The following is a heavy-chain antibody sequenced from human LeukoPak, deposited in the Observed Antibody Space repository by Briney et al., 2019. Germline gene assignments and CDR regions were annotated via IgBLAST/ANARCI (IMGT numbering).Heavy chain of an antibody. J-gene: IGHJ3*02. D-gene: IGHD5-24*01. V-gene: IGHV1-69*05. CDR3: ARGDGFKANAFAI. CDR2: IIPIFGTA. Sequence: SVKVSCKASGGAFSSYAISWVRQAPGQGLEWMGGIIPIFGTANYAQKFQGRVTITTDESTSTAYMELSSLRSEDTAVYYCARGDGFKANAFAIWGQRTMVTVSS. CDR1: GGAFSSYA.